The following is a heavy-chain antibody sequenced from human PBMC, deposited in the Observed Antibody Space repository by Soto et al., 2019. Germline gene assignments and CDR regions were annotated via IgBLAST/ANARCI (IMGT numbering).Heavy chain of an antibody. CDR2: FKSEFHGGTT. CDR1: GLTFSDGW. Sequence: PGGSLRLSCAVSGLTFSDGWMSWVRQAPGKGLEWIGRFKSEFHGGTTAYAAPVKGRFTISTDDSKNTLYLQMNRLKTEDTAVYYCTKVYVVRFLESMIKDYWGQGTLVTVSS. D-gene: IGHD3-3*01. CDR3: TKVYVVRFLESMIKDY. V-gene: IGHV3-15*01. J-gene: IGHJ4*02.